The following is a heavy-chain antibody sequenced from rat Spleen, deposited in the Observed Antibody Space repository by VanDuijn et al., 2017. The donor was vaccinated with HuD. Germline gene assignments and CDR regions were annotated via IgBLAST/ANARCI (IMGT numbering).Heavy chain of an antibody. V-gene: IGHV5-20*01. CDR3: TTDRTGALMDA. CDR1: RFTFSNYD. CDR2: INYDGGTT. D-gene: IGHD5-1*01. Sequence: EMQLVESGGGLVQPGRSMKLPCTASRFTFSNYDMAWVRQAPKKGLEWVAYINYDGGTTYYRDSVKGRFTISRDNAKSTLYLQMDSLRSEDTATYYCTTDRTGALMDAWGQGTSVTVSS. J-gene: IGHJ4*01.